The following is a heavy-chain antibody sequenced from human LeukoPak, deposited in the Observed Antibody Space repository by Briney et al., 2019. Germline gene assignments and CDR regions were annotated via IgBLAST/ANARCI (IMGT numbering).Heavy chain of an antibody. V-gene: IGHV3-48*02. CDR2: ISSSSSTI. CDR3: ARASGSHFDY. CDR1: GFTFSSYS. J-gene: IGHJ4*02. Sequence: GGSLRLSCAASGFTFSSYSMNWVRQAPGKGLEYISDISSSSSTIYYADSVKGRFTISRDNAKNSLYLQMNSLRDEDTAVYYCARASGSHFDYWGQGTLVTVSS. D-gene: IGHD5-12*01.